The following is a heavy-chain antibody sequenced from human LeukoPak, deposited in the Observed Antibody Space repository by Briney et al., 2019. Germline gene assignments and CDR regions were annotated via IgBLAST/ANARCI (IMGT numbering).Heavy chain of an antibody. D-gene: IGHD3-16*02. V-gene: IGHV1-2*02. J-gene: IGHJ6*02. CDR3: ARVGYTRGPLPYGMDV. Sequence: GASVKVSCKASGYTFTGYYMHWVRQAPGQGLEWMGWINPNSGGTNYAQKFQGRVTMTRDTSISTAYMELSRLRSDDTAVYYCARVGYTRGPLPYGMDVWGQGTTVTV. CDR1: GYTFTGYY. CDR2: INPNSGGT.